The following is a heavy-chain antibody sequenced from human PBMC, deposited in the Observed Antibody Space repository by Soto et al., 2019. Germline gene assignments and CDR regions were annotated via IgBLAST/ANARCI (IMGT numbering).Heavy chain of an antibody. Sequence: GGSLRLSCVASGFTFSSYGMHWVRQAPGKGLEWVAVISNDVSYKYYGDSVKGRITISRDNSKNTVYLQMSSLRGEDTAVYYCAKGGHYYVDYWGQGTLVTVSS. J-gene: IGHJ4*02. CDR1: GFTFSSYG. CDR2: ISNDVSYK. CDR3: AKGGHYYVDY. V-gene: IGHV3-30*18.